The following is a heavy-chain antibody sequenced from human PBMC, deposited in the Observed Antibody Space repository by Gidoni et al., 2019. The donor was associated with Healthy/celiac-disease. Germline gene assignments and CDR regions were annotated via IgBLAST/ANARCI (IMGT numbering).Heavy chain of an antibody. Sequence: QVQLVQSGAEVKKPGASVKVSCKASGSTFTGYYMHWVRQAPGQGLEWMGWINPNSGGTNYAQKFQGRVTMTRDTSISTAYMELSRLRSDDTAVYYCARGGSSSWSYYYYGMDVWGQGTTVTVSS. CDR3: ARGGSSSWSYYYYGMDV. CDR2: INPNSGGT. D-gene: IGHD6-13*01. CDR1: GSTFTGYY. J-gene: IGHJ6*02. V-gene: IGHV1-2*02.